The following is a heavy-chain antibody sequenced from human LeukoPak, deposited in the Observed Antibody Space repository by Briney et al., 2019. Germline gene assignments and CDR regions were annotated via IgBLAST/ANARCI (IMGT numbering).Heavy chain of an antibody. D-gene: IGHD4-17*01. CDR3: ARGGVTTSYYFDY. J-gene: IGHJ4*02. V-gene: IGHV1-2*02. CDR1: GYTFTGYY. CDR2: INPNSGGT. Sequence: GASVKVSCKASGYTFTGYYMHWVRQAPGQGLEWMGWINPNSGGTNYAQKFQGRVTMTRDTSISTAYMELSRLRSEDTAVYYCARGGVTTSYYFDYWGQGTLVTVSS.